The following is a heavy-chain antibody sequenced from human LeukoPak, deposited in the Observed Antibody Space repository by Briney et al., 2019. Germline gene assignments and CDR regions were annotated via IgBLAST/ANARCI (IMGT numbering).Heavy chain of an antibody. CDR1: GGSISSSSYY. CDR3: ARAVKSITMILGYFDY. CDR2: IYYSGST. V-gene: IGHV4-39*07. J-gene: IGHJ4*02. D-gene: IGHD3-22*01. Sequence: PSETLSLTCTVSGGSISSSSYYWGWIRQPPGKGLEWIGSIYYSGSTYYNPSLKSRVTISVDTSKNQFSLKLSSVTAADTAVYYCARAVKSITMILGYFDYWGQGTLVTVSS.